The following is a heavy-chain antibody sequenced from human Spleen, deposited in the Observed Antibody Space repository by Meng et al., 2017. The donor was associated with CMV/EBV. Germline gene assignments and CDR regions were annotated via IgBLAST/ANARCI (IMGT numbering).Heavy chain of an antibody. CDR2: IIPILGIA. CDR3: ARALRSIVVVPAADRWLDP. V-gene: IGHV1-69*02. D-gene: IGHD2-2*01. CDR1: FSSYT. J-gene: IGHJ5*02. Sequence: FSSYTIALVRLAPGQGLEWMGRIIPILGIASYAPKFQGRVTITADKSTSTAYMELSSLRSEDTAVYYCARALRSIVVVPAADRWLDPWGQGTLVTVSS.